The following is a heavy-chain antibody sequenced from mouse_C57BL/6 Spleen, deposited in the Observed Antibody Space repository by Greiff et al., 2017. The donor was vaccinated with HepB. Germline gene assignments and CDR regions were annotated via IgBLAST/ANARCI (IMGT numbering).Heavy chain of an antibody. V-gene: IGHV14-4*01. Sequence: DVKLQESGAELVRPGASVKLSCTASGFNIKDDYMHWVKQRPEQGLEWIGWIDPENGDTEYASKFQGKATITADTSSNTAYLQLSSLTSEDTAVYYCTTYGNSPHYYAMDYWGQGTSVTVSS. CDR3: TTYGNSPHYYAMDY. CDR1: GFNIKDDY. CDR2: IDPENGDT. J-gene: IGHJ4*01. D-gene: IGHD2-1*01.